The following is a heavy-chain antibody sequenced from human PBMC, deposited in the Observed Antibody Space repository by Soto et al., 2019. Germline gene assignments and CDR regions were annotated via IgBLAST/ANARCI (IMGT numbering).Heavy chain of an antibody. D-gene: IGHD2-15*01. CDR1: GFTFSSYA. CDR2: ISGSGGST. V-gene: IGHV3-23*01. J-gene: IGHJ3*02. Sequence: EVQLLESGGGLVQPGGSLRLSCAASGFTFSSYAMSWVRQAPGKGLEWVSAISGSGGSTYYADSVKGRFTISRDNSKTTLYLQMNSLRAEDTAVYYCAKTRTEKVVVVVSVGAFDIWGQGTMVTVSS. CDR3: AKTRTEKVVVVVSVGAFDI.